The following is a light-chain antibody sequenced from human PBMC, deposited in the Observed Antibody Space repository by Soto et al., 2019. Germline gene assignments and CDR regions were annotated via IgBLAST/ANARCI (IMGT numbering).Light chain of an antibody. V-gene: IGKV1-5*03. J-gene: IGKJ2*01. CDR1: QSISSW. CDR2: KAS. Sequence: DMQMKKNPSTLSASVGDRVTITCRASQSISSWLAWYQQKPGKAPKLLIYKASSLESGVPSRFSGSGSGKEFTLTISSLQPDDFATYYCKQYNSYWYILGQGTKVDIK. CDR3: KQYNSYWYI.